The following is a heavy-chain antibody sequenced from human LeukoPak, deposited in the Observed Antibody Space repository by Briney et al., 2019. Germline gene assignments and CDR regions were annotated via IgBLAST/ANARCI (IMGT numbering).Heavy chain of an antibody. V-gene: IGHV1-8*03. D-gene: IGHD2-2*01. Sequence: ASVKVSCKASGYTFTSYDINWVRQATGQGLEWMGWMNPNSGNTGYAQKFQGRVTITRNTSISTAYMELSSLRSEDTAVYYRARGLERSLVPAAMGYWGQGTLVTVSS. CDR3: ARGLERSLVPAAMGY. CDR2: MNPNSGNT. J-gene: IGHJ4*02. CDR1: GYTFTSYD.